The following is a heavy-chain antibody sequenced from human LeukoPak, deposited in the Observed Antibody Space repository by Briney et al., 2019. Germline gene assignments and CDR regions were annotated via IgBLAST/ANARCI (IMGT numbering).Heavy chain of an antibody. CDR3: ARKGSAGWDDY. J-gene: IGHJ4*02. V-gene: IGHV3-64*02. CDR2: INSGGTTA. Sequence: GGSLRLSCAASGFLFSSYSMHWVRQTPGKGPEYVAAINSGGTTAHCGGSVQGRFIVSRDNSNYTLYLQMGGLRPDDTGVYFCARKGSAGWDDYWGRGTLVIVSS. D-gene: IGHD1-1*01. CDR1: GFLFSSYS.